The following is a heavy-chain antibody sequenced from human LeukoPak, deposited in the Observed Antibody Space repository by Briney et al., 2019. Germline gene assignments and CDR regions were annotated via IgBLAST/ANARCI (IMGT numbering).Heavy chain of an antibody. CDR2: INPSSGST. J-gene: IGHJ4*02. V-gene: IGHV1-46*01. D-gene: IGHD1-26*01. CDR3: ARGDAGSFSGYDY. CDR1: GYTFTNYY. Sequence: PSVKLSCKASGYTFTNYYMHWVRQAPGQGPEWMGVINPSSGSTTYAQKFQDRVTMTRDTSTSTVYMEVSSLRSEDTAMYYCARGDAGSFSGYDYWGQGTLVTVSS.